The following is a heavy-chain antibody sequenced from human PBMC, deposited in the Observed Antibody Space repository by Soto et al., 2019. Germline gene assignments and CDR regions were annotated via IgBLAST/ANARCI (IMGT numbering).Heavy chain of an antibody. Sequence: QLQLQESGPGLVKPSETLSLTCTVSGGSISSSTYYGGWIRQPPGKGLEWIGSIFYSGSTYYNPSLETRVTISADPSKTHFSPRLSSVTAADTAVYYCARLENNNGALDYWGQGTLVTVSS. D-gene: IGHD1-1*01. V-gene: IGHV4-39*02. CDR2: IFYSGST. CDR1: GGSISSSTYY. CDR3: ARLENNNGALDY. J-gene: IGHJ4*02.